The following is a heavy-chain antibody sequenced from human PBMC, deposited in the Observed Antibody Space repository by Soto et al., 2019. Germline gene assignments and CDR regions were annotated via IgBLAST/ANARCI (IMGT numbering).Heavy chain of an antibody. CDR3: ARVPYSSGWYGFDY. J-gene: IGHJ4*02. CDR2: IYSGGST. Sequence: GGSLRLSCAASGFTVSSNYMSWVRQAPGKGLEWVSVIYSGGSTYYADSVKGRFTISRDNSKNTLYLQMNSLRAEDTAVYYCARVPYSSGWYGFDYWGQGTLVTVSS. V-gene: IGHV3-53*01. CDR1: GFTVSSNY. D-gene: IGHD6-19*01.